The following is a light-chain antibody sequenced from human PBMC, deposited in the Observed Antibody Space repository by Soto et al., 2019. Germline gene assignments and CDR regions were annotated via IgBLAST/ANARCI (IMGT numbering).Light chain of an antibody. CDR3: QQYNSYRT. CDR2: DAS. Sequence: DIQMTQSPSTLSASVGDRVTITCRASQSILTWLAWYQQKPGKAPKLLIYDASNLQSGVPSRFSGSGSGTEFTLTISRLQPDDFANYYCQQYNSYRTFGKGTKVDMK. V-gene: IGKV1-5*01. J-gene: IGKJ1*01. CDR1: QSILTW.